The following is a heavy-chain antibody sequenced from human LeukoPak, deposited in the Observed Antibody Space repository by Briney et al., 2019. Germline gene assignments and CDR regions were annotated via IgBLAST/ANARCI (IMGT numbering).Heavy chain of an antibody. D-gene: IGHD4-23*01. J-gene: IGHJ4*02. CDR3: ARRYGGNPDY. V-gene: IGHV3-7*03. CDR2: IKQDGSEK. Sequence: GGSLRLSCAASGFGFSNYWMNWVLQAPGKGLEWVANIKQDGSEKYYVDSVKGRFTISRDNAKNSLYLQMNSLRAEDTAVYYCARRYGGNPDYWGQGTLVTVSS. CDR1: GFGFSNYW.